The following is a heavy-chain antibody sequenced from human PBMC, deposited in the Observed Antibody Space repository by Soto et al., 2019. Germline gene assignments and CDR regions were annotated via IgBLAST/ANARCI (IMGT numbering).Heavy chain of an antibody. Sequence: PGVPPQISWSGSGGSCISYCIGRVLKMHGKGLEWMGIIYPGDSDTRYSPSFQGQVTISADKSISTAYLQWSSLKASDTAMYYCARRVYCSSTSCIGWFDPWGQGTLVTVSS. CDR1: GGSCISYC. D-gene: IGHD2-2*01. V-gene: IGHV5-51*01. J-gene: IGHJ5*02. CDR3: ARRVYCSSTSCIGWFDP. CDR2: IYPGDSDT.